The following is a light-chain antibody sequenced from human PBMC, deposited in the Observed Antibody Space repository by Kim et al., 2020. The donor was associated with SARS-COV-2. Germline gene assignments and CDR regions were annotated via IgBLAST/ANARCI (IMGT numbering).Light chain of an antibody. CDR1: SLRSYY. Sequence: ALGQTVRITCQGDSLRSYYASWYQQKPGQGPVLVIYGKNNRPSGIPDRFSGSSSGNTASLTITGAQAEDEADYYCNSRDSSGNHQVFGGGTQLTVL. CDR3: NSRDSSGNHQV. CDR2: GKN. J-gene: IGLJ2*01. V-gene: IGLV3-19*01.